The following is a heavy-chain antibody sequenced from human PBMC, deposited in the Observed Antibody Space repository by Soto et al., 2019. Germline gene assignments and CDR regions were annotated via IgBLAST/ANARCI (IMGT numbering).Heavy chain of an antibody. Sequence: QITLKESGPTLVKPTQTLTLTCTFSGFSLSTSAVGVGWIRQPPGKALEWLALIDWDDDKHYSPSLKGRLVITKVTSKNQVVLTMTNMDPVDTATYYCARSKYGSAWTLDYGGQGTLVTVSS. CDR2: IDWDDDK. CDR1: GFSLSTSAVG. CDR3: ARSKYGSAWTLDY. J-gene: IGHJ4*02. V-gene: IGHV2-5*02. D-gene: IGHD6-19*01.